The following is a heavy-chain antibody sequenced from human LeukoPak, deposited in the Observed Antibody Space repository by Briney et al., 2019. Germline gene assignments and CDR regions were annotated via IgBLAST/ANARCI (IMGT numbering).Heavy chain of an antibody. V-gene: IGHV4-59*12. CDR3: ARGTGDHRWKRYWYFDL. CDR1: GGSISSYY. D-gene: IGHD7-27*01. CDR2: IYYSGST. J-gene: IGHJ2*01. Sequence: SETLSLTCTVSGGSISSYYWSWIRQPPGKGLEWIGYIYYSGSTYYNPSLKSRVTISVDTSKNQFSLKLSSVTAADTAVYYCARGTGDHRWKRYWYFDLWGRGTLVTVSS.